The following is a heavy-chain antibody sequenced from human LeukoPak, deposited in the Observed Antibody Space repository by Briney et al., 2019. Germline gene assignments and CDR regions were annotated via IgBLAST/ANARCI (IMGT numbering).Heavy chain of an antibody. CDR2: IYGSGGVT. Sequence: GGSLRLSCAASGFTFNQYTMNWVRQAPGKGLEWVSGIYGSGGVTFYADSVRGRFTISGDNSRNTLYLQMNSLRAEDTAVYYCAKDKVRDSRCEIDYWGQGTLVTVSS. CDR3: AKDKVRDSRCEIDY. J-gene: IGHJ4*02. D-gene: IGHD3-10*01. V-gene: IGHV3-23*01. CDR1: GFTFNQYT.